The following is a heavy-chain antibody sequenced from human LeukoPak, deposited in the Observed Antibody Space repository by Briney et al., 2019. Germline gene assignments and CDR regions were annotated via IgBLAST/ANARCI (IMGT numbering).Heavy chain of an antibody. CDR3: AKDYYDSSGYYPKYFQH. CDR2: ISYDGSNK. CDR1: GFTFSSYG. D-gene: IGHD3-22*01. V-gene: IGHV3-30*18. Sequence: GGSLRLSCAASGFTFSSYGMHWVRQAAGKGLEGVAVISYDGSNKYYADSVKGRFAIPRDNAKNTLYLQMNSLRAEDTAVYYCAKDYYDSSGYYPKYFQHWGQGTLVTVSS. J-gene: IGHJ1*01.